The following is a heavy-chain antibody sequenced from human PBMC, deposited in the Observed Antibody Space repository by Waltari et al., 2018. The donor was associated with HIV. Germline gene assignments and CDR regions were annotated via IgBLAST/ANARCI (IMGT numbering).Heavy chain of an antibody. V-gene: IGHV3-30-3*01. CDR3: ARTIFGVMITSDFFYGMDV. Sequence: QEQLVESGGGVAQPGRSLRLSCSASGFIFGDYAMHWVAAAPGKGLEWVGLISFDGNNAYYADSVKGRFTISRDNSKNTMSLQMNSLRSDDTALYYCARTIFGVMITSDFFYGMDVWGQGTTVTVS. CDR1: GFIFGDYA. CDR2: ISFDGNNA. D-gene: IGHD3-3*01. J-gene: IGHJ6*02.